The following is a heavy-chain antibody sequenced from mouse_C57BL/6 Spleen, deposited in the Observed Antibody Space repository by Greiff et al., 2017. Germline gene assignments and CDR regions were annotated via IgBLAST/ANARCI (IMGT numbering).Heavy chain of an antibody. CDR2: IDPSDSYT. CDR3: ASRSSFYAMDY. J-gene: IGHJ4*01. D-gene: IGHD1-1*01. Sequence: QVQLQQPGAELVKPGASVKLSCKASGYTFTSYWMQWVKQRPGQGLEWIGEIDPSDSYTNYNQKFKGKATLTVDTSSSTAYMQISSLTSEDSAVYYCASRSSFYAMDYWGQGTSVNVSS. CDR1: GYTFTSYW. V-gene: IGHV1-50*01.